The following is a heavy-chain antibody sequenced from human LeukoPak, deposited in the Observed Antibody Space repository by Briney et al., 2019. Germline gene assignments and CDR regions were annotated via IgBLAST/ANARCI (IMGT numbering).Heavy chain of an antibody. CDR2: ISSSSYI. CDR3: ARDRAGSWNYLYYYYYMDV. J-gene: IGHJ6*03. D-gene: IGHD1-7*01. CDR1: GFTFSSYS. V-gene: IGHV3-21*01. Sequence: PGGSLRLSCAASGFTFSSYSMNWVRQAPGKGLEWVSSISSSSYIYYADSVKGRFTISRDNAKNSLYLQMNSLRAEDTAVYYCARDRAGSWNYLYYYYYMDVWGKGTTVTVSS.